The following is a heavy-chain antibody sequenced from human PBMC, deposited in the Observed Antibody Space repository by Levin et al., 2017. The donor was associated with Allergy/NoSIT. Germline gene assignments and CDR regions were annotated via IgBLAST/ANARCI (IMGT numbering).Heavy chain of an antibody. CDR2: IIPIFGTA. V-gene: IGHV1-69*06. CDR1: GGTFSSYA. J-gene: IGHJ6*02. D-gene: IGHD2-2*01. Sequence: KISCKASGGTFSSYAISWVRQAPGQGLEWMGGIIPIFGTANYAQKFQGRVTITADKSTSTAYMELSSLRSEDTAVYYCARGGDIVVVPAAYYGMDVWGQGTTVTVSS. CDR3: ARGGDIVVVPAAYYGMDV.